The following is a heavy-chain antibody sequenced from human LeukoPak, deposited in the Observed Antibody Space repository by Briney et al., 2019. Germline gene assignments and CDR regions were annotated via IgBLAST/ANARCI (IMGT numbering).Heavy chain of an antibody. CDR1: GYTFNKYG. V-gene: IGHV1-18*01. J-gene: IGHJ4*02. CDR3: ARDPSNTSGYRVYHDY. CDR2: ISCYNGDT. Sequence: ASVKVSCKASGYTFNKYGISWVRQAPGQGLEWMGWISCYNGDTRYAQKFQGRVTMTRDTSTSTVHMELRSLRSDDTAVYYCARDPSNTSGYRVYHDYWGQGALVTVSS. D-gene: IGHD5/OR15-5a*01.